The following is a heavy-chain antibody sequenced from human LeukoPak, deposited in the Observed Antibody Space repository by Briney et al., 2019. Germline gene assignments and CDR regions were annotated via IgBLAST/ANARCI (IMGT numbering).Heavy chain of an antibody. CDR1: GFTFSSYA. J-gene: IGHJ3*02. CDR2: ISGSGGST. D-gene: IGHD3-22*01. Sequence: AGGSLRLSCAASGFTFSSYAMSWVRQAPGKGLEWVSAISGSGGSTYYADSVKGRFTISRDNSKNTLYLQMKSLRAEDTAVYYCAKTYYYDSSGHDAFDIWGQGTMVTVSS. V-gene: IGHV3-23*01. CDR3: AKTYYYDSSGHDAFDI.